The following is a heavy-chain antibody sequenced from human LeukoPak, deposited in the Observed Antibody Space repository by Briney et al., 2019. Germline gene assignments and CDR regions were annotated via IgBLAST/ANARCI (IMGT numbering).Heavy chain of an antibody. J-gene: IGHJ4*02. CDR3: AKDPPIVGASRKFDY. CDR2: ISGSSSST. CDR1: GFTFSSYA. Sequence: GGSLSLSCAASGFTFSSYAMSWVRQAPRKGLEWVSAISGSSSSTYYADSVKGRFTISRDNSKNTLYLQMNSLRAEDTAVYYCAKDPPIVGASRKFDYWGQGTLVTVSS. V-gene: IGHV3-23*01. D-gene: IGHD1-26*01.